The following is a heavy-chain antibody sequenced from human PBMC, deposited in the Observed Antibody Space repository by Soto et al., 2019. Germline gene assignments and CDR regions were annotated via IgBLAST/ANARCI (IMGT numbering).Heavy chain of an antibody. CDR1: GFTFRNAW. V-gene: IGHV3-15*01. D-gene: IGHD3-10*01. Sequence: EVELVESGGGPVKPGGPLTLSCEGSGFTFRNAWMSWVRQAPGKGLEWVGRIKSKSDGETTDYAVPVKGRFTISRDDSKDSFYLRRGSLKSEVTAVYYCTTVRIPWFGEYTFAMDVWGQGTTVTVSS. CDR2: IKSKSDGETT. J-gene: IGHJ6*02. CDR3: TTVRIPWFGEYTFAMDV.